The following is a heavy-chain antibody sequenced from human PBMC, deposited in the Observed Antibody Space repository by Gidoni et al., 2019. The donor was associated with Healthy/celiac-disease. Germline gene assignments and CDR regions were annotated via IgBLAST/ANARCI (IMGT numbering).Heavy chain of an antibody. CDR1: GGSISSSSYY. Sequence: QLQLQESGPGLVKPSETLSLTCTVPGGSISSSSYYWGWIRQPPGKGLEWIGSIYYSGSTYYNPSLKSRVTISVDTSKNQFSLKLSSVTAADTAVYYCARHSIAAAGIYYYGMDVWGQGTTVTVSS. CDR2: IYYSGST. V-gene: IGHV4-39*01. CDR3: ARHSIAAAGIYYYGMDV. J-gene: IGHJ6*02. D-gene: IGHD6-13*01.